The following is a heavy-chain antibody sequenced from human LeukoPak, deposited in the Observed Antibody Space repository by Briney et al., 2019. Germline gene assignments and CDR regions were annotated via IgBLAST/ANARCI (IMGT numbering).Heavy chain of an antibody. D-gene: IGHD1-7*01. Sequence: PGGSLRLSCAASGFTFSSYSMNWVRQAPGKGLEWVSYISSSSSTIYYADSVKGRFTISRDNAKNSLYLQMNSLRAEDTAVYYCARGKRELGFDYWGQGTLVTVSS. CDR1: GFTFSSYS. CDR2: ISSSSSTI. CDR3: ARGKRELGFDY. V-gene: IGHV3-48*01. J-gene: IGHJ4*02.